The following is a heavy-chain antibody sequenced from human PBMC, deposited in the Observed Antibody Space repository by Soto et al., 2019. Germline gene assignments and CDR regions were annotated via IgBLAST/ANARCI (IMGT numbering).Heavy chain of an antibody. Sequence: QVQLVESGGGVVQPGRSLRLSCAASGFTFSSYGMHWVRQAPGKGLEWVAVIWYDGSNKYYADSVKGRFTISRDNSKNTLYLQMNSLRAEDTAVYYCARDVGIRIYYYGSGSSADAFDIWGQGTMVTVSS. CDR1: GFTFSSYG. CDR3: ARDVGIRIYYYGSGSSADAFDI. D-gene: IGHD3-10*01. J-gene: IGHJ3*02. CDR2: IWYDGSNK. V-gene: IGHV3-33*01.